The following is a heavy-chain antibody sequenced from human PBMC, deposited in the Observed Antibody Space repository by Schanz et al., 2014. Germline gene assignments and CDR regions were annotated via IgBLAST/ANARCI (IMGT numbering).Heavy chain of an antibody. D-gene: IGHD6-13*01. CDR1: GFTFSNHA. Sequence: EVHLLESGGGLVQPGGSLRLSCAASGFTFSNHALSWVRQAPGKGLEWVSGISGSGGSTYDADSVKGRFTISRDNFKNTLFLQMNSLRAEDTAVYYCARLDSSSWYPRYWGQGTLVTVSS. CDR2: ISGSGGST. CDR3: ARLDSSSWYPRY. J-gene: IGHJ4*02. V-gene: IGHV3-23*01.